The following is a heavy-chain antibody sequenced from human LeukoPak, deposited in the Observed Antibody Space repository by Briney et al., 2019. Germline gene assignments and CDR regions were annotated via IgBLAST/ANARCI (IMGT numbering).Heavy chain of an antibody. V-gene: IGHV3-7*01. CDR3: ARYNMDV. Sequence: VQPGGSLRLSCAASGFIFNNHWMIWVRQAPGKGLEWVANIKEDGSEKYYVDSVKGRFTVSRDNAENSLYLQMNSLRAEDTGVYYCARYNMDVWGQGTTVTVSS. D-gene: IGHD1-20*01. CDR1: GFIFNNHW. J-gene: IGHJ6*02. CDR2: IKEDGSEK.